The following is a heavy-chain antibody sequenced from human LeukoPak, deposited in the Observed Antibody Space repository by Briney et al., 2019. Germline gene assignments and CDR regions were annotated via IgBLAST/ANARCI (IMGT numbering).Heavy chain of an antibody. CDR3: AREGLRDSFDY. J-gene: IGHJ4*02. CDR2: INGGNGNA. D-gene: IGHD2-8*01. V-gene: IGHV1-3*01. CDR1: GYTFTNYG. Sequence: GASVKVSCKTSGYTFTNYGMHWVRQAPGQRLEWMGWINGGNGNAKYSQNFQGRVTIIRDTSASTAYMELSSLRSEDTAVYYCAREGLRDSFDYWGQGTLVTVSS.